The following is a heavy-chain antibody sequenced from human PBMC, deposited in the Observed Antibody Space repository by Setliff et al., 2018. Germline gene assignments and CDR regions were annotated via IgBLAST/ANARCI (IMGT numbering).Heavy chain of an antibody. Sequence: SVKVSCKASGDTFSSYGISWVRQAPGQGLEWMGGTITMFGSTSYAQKFQGRVTIITDESTTTAYMELSSLGSEDTAVYYCVREGVDTRSSTDYRYYMDVWGKGTTVTVSS. J-gene: IGHJ6*03. CDR3: VREGVDTRSSTDYRYYMDV. V-gene: IGHV1-69*05. CDR2: TITMFGST. CDR1: GDTFSSYG. D-gene: IGHD5-18*01.